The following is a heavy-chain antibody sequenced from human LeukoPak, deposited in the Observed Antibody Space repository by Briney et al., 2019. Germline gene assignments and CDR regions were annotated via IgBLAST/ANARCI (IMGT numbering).Heavy chain of an antibody. J-gene: IGHJ6*03. CDR2: IYHSGST. CDR1: RYSISGVYY. CDR3: ARGGLWSSPGYYYMDV. Sequence: PSETLSLSCTVSRYSISGVYYWGWIQQPPGEGLELIGSIYHSGSTYYDPSLKGRVTISVDTSKSQFSLNLSSLTDADTAVYYCARGGLWSSPGYYYMDVWGKGTTVTVSS. D-gene: IGHD3-3*01. V-gene: IGHV4-38-2*02.